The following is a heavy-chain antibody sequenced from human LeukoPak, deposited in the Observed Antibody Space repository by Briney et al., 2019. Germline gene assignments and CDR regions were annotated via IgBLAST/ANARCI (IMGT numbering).Heavy chain of an antibody. CDR2: LSSRGNT. Sequence: SETLSLTCTVSSGSISSYYWSWIRLPAGKGLEWIGRLSSRGNTNYNPSLESRVIMSLDMSKSHFSLNLTSVTAADTAVYYCARESASGGRYFDYWGQGALVTVSS. J-gene: IGHJ4*02. D-gene: IGHD1-1*01. CDR1: SGSISSYY. CDR3: ARESASGGRYFDY. V-gene: IGHV4-4*07.